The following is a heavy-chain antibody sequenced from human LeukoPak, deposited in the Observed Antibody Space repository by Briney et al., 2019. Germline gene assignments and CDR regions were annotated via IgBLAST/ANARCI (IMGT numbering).Heavy chain of an antibody. J-gene: IGHJ4*02. CDR1: GFTVSHNY. Sequence: GGPLRLSCAASGFTVSHNYMSWVRQAPGKGLEWVANIYSAGISYYADSVKGRFAISRDNSKDMLYLHMNNLRVEDTAMYYCARDRSGSVWGQGTLVTVSS. CDR2: IYSAGIS. CDR3: ARDRSGSV. D-gene: IGHD3-10*01. V-gene: IGHV3-53*01.